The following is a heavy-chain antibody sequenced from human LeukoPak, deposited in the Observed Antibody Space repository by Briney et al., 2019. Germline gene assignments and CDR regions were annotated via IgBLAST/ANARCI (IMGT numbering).Heavy chain of an antibody. J-gene: IGHJ4*02. CDR1: GGSISSYY. Sequence: SETLSLTCTVSGGSISSYYWSWIRQPPGKGLEWIGYGYYSGTTQYNPSFGSRVTISVDTSKNQFSLNVRSVTAVDTAVYYCVSYSRVPGTYHLPYWGRGTLVTVSS. D-gene: IGHD2-21*01. CDR2: GYYSGTT. V-gene: IGHV4-59*01. CDR3: VSYSRVPGTYHLPY.